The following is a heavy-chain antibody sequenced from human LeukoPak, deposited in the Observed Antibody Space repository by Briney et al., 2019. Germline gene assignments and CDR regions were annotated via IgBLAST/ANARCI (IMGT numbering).Heavy chain of an antibody. CDR2: ISSSSSYI. V-gene: IGHV3-21*01. CDR3: ARDHPSSGWYELPTCFDY. Sequence: GGSLRLSCAASGFTFSSYSMNWVRQAPGKGLEWVSSISSSSSYIYYADSVKGRFTISRDNAKNSLYLQMNSLRAEDTAVYYCARDHPSSGWYELPTCFDYWGQGTLVTVSS. CDR1: GFTFSSYS. D-gene: IGHD6-19*01. J-gene: IGHJ4*02.